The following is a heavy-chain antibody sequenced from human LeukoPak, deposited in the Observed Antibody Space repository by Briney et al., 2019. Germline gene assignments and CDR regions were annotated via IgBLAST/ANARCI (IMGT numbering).Heavy chain of an antibody. Sequence: ASETLSLTCTVSGGSISSYYWSWIRQPPGKGLEWIGSIYYSGSTYYNPSLKSRVTISVDTSKNQFSLKLSSVTAADTAVYYCARTLELRWGYFDYWGQGTLVTVSS. CDR2: IYYSGST. V-gene: IGHV4-39*07. CDR3: ARTLELRWGYFDY. J-gene: IGHJ4*02. CDR1: GGSISSYY. D-gene: IGHD1-7*01.